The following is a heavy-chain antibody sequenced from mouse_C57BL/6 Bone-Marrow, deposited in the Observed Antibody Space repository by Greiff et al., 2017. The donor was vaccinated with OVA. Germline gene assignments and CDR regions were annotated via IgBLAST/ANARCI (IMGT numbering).Heavy chain of an antibody. D-gene: IGHD2-3*01. CDR3: ARERLLPYFDV. CDR2: INYDGSST. V-gene: IGHV5-16*01. Sequence: EVQVVESEGGLVQPGSSMKLSCTASGFTFSDYYMAWVRQVPEKGLEWVANINYDGSSTYYLDSLKSRFIISRDNAKNILYLQMSSLKSEDTATYYCARERLLPYFDVWGTGTTVTVSS. J-gene: IGHJ1*03. CDR1: GFTFSDYY.